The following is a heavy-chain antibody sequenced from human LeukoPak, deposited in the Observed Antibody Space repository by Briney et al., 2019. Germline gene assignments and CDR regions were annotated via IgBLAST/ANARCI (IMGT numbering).Heavy chain of an antibody. V-gene: IGHV4-59*01. CDR3: ARQKCTSTSCLTKNAFDI. CDR2: SHYSGST. Sequence: SETLSLTCTVSSGSISTYYWTWIRQPPGKGLEWIGFSHYSGSTNYNPSLKSRVTISLDTSTNQFSLKLNSVTTADTAVYYCARQKCTSTSCLTKNAFDIWGQGTMVTVSS. CDR1: SGSISTYY. D-gene: IGHD2-2*01. J-gene: IGHJ3*02.